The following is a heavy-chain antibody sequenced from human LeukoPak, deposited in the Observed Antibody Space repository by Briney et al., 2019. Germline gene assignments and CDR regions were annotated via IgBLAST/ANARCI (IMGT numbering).Heavy chain of an antibody. Sequence: ASVKVSCKASGYTFTGYYMHWVRQAPGQGLEWMGWINPNSGGTNYAQKFQGRVTMTRDTSISTAYMELSRLRSDDTAVYYCAREGSSGWTLFDYWGQGTLVTVSS. CDR1: GYTFTGYY. D-gene: IGHD6-19*01. CDR3: AREGSSGWTLFDY. V-gene: IGHV1-2*02. J-gene: IGHJ4*02. CDR2: INPNSGGT.